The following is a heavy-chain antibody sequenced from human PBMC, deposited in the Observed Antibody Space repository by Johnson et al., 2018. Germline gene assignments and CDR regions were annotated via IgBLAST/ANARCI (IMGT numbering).Heavy chain of an antibody. CDR1: GFTFSDYA. Sequence: QVQLVQSGGGVVQPGTSLRLSCAASGFTFSDYAISWVRQAPGKGLEWVSVIAYDDINKYYADSVKGRFRISRDNSKNTVYLQIDSLRPAETAMYYCARDRLRQRAGWYDAFEFWGQGTMVIVSS. V-gene: IGHV3-30-3*01. CDR3: ARDRLRQRAGWYDAFEF. CDR2: IAYDDINK. D-gene: IGHD6-19*01. J-gene: IGHJ3*01.